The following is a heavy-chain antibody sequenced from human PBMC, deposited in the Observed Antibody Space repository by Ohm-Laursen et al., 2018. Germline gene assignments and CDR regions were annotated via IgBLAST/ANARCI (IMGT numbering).Heavy chain of an antibody. Sequence: TLSLTCTVSGGSISSSSFYWSWIRQHPGKGLEWIGYIFYSGTTYSKTSLKSRVIISVDTSKNQFSLRLSSVTAADTAVYYCARVRYYDSSGYYSIDYWGQGTLVTVSS. J-gene: IGHJ4*02. V-gene: IGHV4-31*03. CDR3: ARVRYYDSSGYYSIDY. D-gene: IGHD3-22*01. CDR2: IFYSGTT. CDR1: GGSISSSSFY.